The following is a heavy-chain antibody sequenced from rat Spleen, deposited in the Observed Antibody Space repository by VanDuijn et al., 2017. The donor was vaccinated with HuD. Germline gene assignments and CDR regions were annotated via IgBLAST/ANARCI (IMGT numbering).Heavy chain of an antibody. J-gene: IGHJ4*01. CDR2: ISTGGGNT. CDR1: GFTLTNYD. Sequence: EVQLVESGGGLVQPGRSLKLSCAASGFTLTNYDMAWVRQAPTKGLEWIASISTGGGNTYYRDSVKGRFTISRDNAKNTQYLQMDSLRSEDTATYYCTRGYVMDAWGQGASVTVSS. CDR3: TRGYVMDA. V-gene: IGHV5S13*01.